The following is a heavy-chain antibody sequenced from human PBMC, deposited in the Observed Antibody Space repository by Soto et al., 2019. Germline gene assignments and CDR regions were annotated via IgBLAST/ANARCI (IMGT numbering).Heavy chain of an antibody. D-gene: IGHD3-22*01. CDR2: INPSGGST. J-gene: IGHJ5*02. CDR3: AREGGVRYYYDSSGYRHFGP. CDR1: GYTFTSYY. V-gene: IGHV1-46*03. Sequence: ASVKVSCKASGYTFTSYYMHWVRQAPGQGLEWMGIINPSGGSTSYAQKFQGRVTMTRDTSTSTVYMELSSLRSEDTAVYYCAREGGVRYYYDSSGYRHFGPWGQGTLVTVSS.